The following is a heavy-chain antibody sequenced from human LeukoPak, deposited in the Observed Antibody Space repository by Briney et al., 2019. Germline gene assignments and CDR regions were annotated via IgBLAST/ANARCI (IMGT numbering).Heavy chain of an antibody. D-gene: IGHD3-10*01. CDR3: ARDVWGPYYGSGSYDY. CDR1: GYTFTSYA. V-gene: IGHV1-3*01. CDR2: INAGNGNT. J-gene: IGHJ4*02. Sequence: ASVKVSCKASGYTFTSYAMHWVRQAPGQRLEWMGWINAGNGNTKYSQKFQGRVTITRDTSASTAYMELSSLRSEDTAVYYCARDVWGPYYGSGSYDYWGQGTLVTVSS.